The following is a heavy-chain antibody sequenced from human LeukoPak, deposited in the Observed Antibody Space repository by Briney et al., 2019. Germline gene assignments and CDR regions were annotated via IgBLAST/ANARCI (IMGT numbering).Heavy chain of an antibody. CDR1: GLTFSSYA. J-gene: IGHJ4*02. D-gene: IGHD6-19*01. CDR3: AKDSGYSSGWYYDY. CDR2: ISGSGGST. V-gene: IGHV3-23*01. Sequence: GGSLRLSCAASGLTFSSYAMSWVRQAPVKGLEWVSAISGSGGSTYYADSVKGRFTISRDNSKNTLYLQMNSLRAEDTAVYYCAKDSGYSSGWYYDYWGQGTLVTVSS.